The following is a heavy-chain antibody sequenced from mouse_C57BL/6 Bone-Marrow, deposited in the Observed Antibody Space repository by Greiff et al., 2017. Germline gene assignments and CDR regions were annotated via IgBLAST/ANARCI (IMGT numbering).Heavy chain of an antibody. CDR2: IHPNSGST. D-gene: IGHD1-1*01. CDR3: ASLAFYTEVEGY. CDR1: GYTFTSYW. Sequence: VQLQQPGAELVKPGASVKLSCKASGYTFTSYWMHWVKQRPGQGLEWIGMIHPNSGSTNYNEKFKGKATLTVDKSSSTAYMQLSSLTSEDSAVYYCASLAFYTEVEGYWGQGTTLTVSS. J-gene: IGHJ2*01. V-gene: IGHV1-64*01.